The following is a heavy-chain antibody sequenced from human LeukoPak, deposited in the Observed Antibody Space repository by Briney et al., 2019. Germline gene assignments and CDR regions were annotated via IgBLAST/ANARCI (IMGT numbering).Heavy chain of an antibody. J-gene: IGHJ5*02. CDR1: GGSISSSSYY. Sequence: PSETLSLTCTVSGGSISSSSYYWGWIRQPPGKGLEWIGSIYYSGSTYYNPSLKSRVTISVDTSKNQFSLKLSSVTAADTAVYYCATLIGATIGGGLHWSAPRGQGTLVTVSS. CDR2: IYYSGST. D-gene: IGHD5-12*01. V-gene: IGHV4-39*07. CDR3: ATLIGATIGGGLHWSAP.